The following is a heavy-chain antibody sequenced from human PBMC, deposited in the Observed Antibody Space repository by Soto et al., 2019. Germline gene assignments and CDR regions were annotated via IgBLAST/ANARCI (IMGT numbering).Heavy chain of an antibody. V-gene: IGHV1-69*01. CDR2: IIPMFGTS. D-gene: IGHD2-21*02. Sequence: QVQLVQSGAEVKNPGSSVKVSCKASAGTFASYAISWVRQAPGQGLEWMGRIIPMFGTSNYAQTFQGRVTITADESTRTAYMELSSLRSEDTAVYYCARAAVVTAIQHYYYAMDVWGQGTTVTVSS. CDR1: AGTFASYA. CDR3: ARAAVVTAIQHYYYAMDV. J-gene: IGHJ6*02.